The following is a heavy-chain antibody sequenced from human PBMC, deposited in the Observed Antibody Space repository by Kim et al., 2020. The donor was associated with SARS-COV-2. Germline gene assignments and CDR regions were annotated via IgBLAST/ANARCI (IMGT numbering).Heavy chain of an antibody. CDR3: ARHLRTGGFDP. CDR1: GGSISSSSYY. CDR2: IYYSGST. J-gene: IGHJ5*02. Sequence: SETLSLTCTVSGGSISSSSYYWGWIRQPPGKGLEWIGSIYYSGSTYYNPSLKSRVTISVDTSKNQFSLKLSSVTAADTAVYYCARHLRTGGFDPWGQGTL. D-gene: IGHD7-27*01. V-gene: IGHV4-39*01.